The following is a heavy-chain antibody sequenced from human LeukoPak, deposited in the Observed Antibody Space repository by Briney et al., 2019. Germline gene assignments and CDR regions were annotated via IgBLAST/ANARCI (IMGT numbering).Heavy chain of an antibody. Sequence: SETLSLTCAVYGGSFSGYYWSWIRQPPGKGLEWIGEINHSGSTNYNPSLKSRVTISVDTSKNQFSLKLSSVTAADTAVYYCARVPSRMLYIFGYSYGPDYYYYYGMDVWGQGTTVTVSS. J-gene: IGHJ6*02. CDR1: GGSFSGYY. CDR3: ARVPSRMLYIFGYSYGPDYYYYYGMDV. CDR2: INHSGST. D-gene: IGHD5-18*01. V-gene: IGHV4-34*01.